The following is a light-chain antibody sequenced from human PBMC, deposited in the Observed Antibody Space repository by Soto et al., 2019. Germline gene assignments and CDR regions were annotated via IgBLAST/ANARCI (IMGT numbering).Light chain of an antibody. Sequence: EIVLTQSPATLSLSPGEGATLSCRASQSISSYLAWYQQKPGQAPRLLIYDASSMATGIPARFSGSGSGTDFTLTISSLEPEDFAVYYCQQRSDWPPWTFGQGTKVEIK. CDR1: QSISSY. CDR3: QQRSDWPPWT. V-gene: IGKV3-11*01. J-gene: IGKJ1*01. CDR2: DAS.